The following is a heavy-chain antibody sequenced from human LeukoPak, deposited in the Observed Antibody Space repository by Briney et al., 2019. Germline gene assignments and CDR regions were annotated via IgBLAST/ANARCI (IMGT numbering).Heavy chain of an antibody. CDR3: ASCGYSYGCGY. D-gene: IGHD5-18*01. CDR2: IYYSGST. CDR1: GGSISSYY. V-gene: IGHV4-59*08. Sequence: PSETLSLTCTVSGGSISSYYWSWSRQPPGKGLEWIGYIYYSGSTNYNPSLKSRVTISVDTSKNQFSLKLSSVTAADTAVYYCASCGYSYGCGYWGQGTLVTVSS. J-gene: IGHJ4*02.